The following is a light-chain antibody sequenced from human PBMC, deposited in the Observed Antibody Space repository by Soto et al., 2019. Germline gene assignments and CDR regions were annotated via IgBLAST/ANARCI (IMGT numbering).Light chain of an antibody. V-gene: IGKV3-11*01. CDR3: HQRQSWPRT. CDR2: QTS. CDR1: QYINTR. Sequence: TGLTQSPATLSAFPRDRVTLSCRTSQYINTRLAWYQHRPGQAPRLLIYQTSIRAAGIPARFSASGTGTDFTLTSSDVQPEDFAVYYCHQRQSWPRTFGQGTQVEI. J-gene: IGKJ1*01.